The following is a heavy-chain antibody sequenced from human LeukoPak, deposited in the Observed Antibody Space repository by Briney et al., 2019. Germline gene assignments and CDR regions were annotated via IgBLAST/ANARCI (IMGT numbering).Heavy chain of an antibody. J-gene: IGHJ3*02. D-gene: IGHD3-22*01. CDR2: IYSGGST. CDR3: ARGRDYYDSRGAFDI. CDR1: GFTVSSNY. V-gene: IGHV3-53*01. Sequence: GGSLRLSCAASGFTVSSNYMSWVRQAPGKGLEWVSVIYSGGSTYYADSVKGRFTISRDNSKNTLYLQMNSLRAEDTAVYYCARGRDYYDSRGAFDIWGQGTMVTVSS.